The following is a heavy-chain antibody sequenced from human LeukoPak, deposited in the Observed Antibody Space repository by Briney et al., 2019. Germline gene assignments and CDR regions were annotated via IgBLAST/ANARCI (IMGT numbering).Heavy chain of an antibody. CDR1: GFTFSTYS. Sequence: GGSLRLSCAASGFTFSTYSMNWVRQAPGKGLEWISYISSGDSTIYYAESVKGRFTISRDNAKMYLQMNSLRAEDTAVYHCARDLTHSGTYGGIDYWGQGTLVTVSS. D-gene: IGHD1-26*01. J-gene: IGHJ4*02. CDR2: ISSGDSTI. V-gene: IGHV3-48*01. CDR3: ARDLTHSGTYGGIDY.